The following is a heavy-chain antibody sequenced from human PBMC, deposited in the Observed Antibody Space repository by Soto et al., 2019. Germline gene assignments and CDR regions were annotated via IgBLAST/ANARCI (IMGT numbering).Heavy chain of an antibody. D-gene: IGHD3-10*01. V-gene: IGHV1-3*01. CDR1: GFTFSTSA. CDR2: INAGNGNT. Sequence: QVQLVQSGAEVKKPGASVSVSCEASGFTFSTSAIHWVRQAPGQRLEWMGWINAGNGNTRYSQKFQGRVTITRDTSASTVYVDLSSLESEDTAVYYCARGSFPVDSTYHYCMDVWGPGTTVTVSS. J-gene: IGHJ6*02. CDR3: ARGSFPVDSTYHYCMDV.